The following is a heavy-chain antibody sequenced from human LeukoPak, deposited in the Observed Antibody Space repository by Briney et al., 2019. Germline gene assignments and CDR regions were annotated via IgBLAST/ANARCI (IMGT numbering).Heavy chain of an antibody. V-gene: IGHV3-23*01. CDR2: LDGGGGDT. D-gene: IGHD3-10*01. J-gene: IGHJ6*02. Sequence: GGSLRLSCAASGFTFSSFAMSWVRQAPGKGLEWVSALDGGGGDTYYADSVKGRFTISRDNPRSTLNLQMNSLRAEDTAVYYCAKYYYGSGNSYAMDVWGQGTTVTVSS. CDR1: GFTFSSFA. CDR3: AKYYYGSGNSYAMDV.